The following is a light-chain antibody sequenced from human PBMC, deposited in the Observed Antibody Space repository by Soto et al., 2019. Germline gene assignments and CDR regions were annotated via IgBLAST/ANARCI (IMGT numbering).Light chain of an antibody. J-gene: IGKJ4*01. CDR2: KAS. CDR1: QSISSW. V-gene: IGKV1-5*03. Sequence: DIQMTQSPSTLSASVGDRVTITCRASQSISSWLAWYQHKPGKAPKLLIYKASSLESGVPSRVSGSGSGTEFTLTISSLQPDDFATYYCQQHNSYPLTFGGGTKVETK. CDR3: QQHNSYPLT.